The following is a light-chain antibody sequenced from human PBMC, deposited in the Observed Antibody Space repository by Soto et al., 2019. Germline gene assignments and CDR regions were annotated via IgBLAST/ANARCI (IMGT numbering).Light chain of an antibody. CDR1: SSDVGGYKY. CDR3: SSYTSSTTYV. CDR2: DVS. V-gene: IGLV2-14*01. J-gene: IGLJ1*01. Sequence: QSALTQPASVSGSPGQSITISGTGTSSDVGGYKYVSWYQHHPGKGPKLMLYDVSNRPSGVSNRFSGSKSGNTASLTISGLQAEDEADYYCSSYTSSTTYVFGTGTKLTVL.